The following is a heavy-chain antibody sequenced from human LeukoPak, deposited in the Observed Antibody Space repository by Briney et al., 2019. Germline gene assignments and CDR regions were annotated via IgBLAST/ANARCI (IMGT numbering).Heavy chain of an antibody. Sequence: SETLSLTCTVSGGSISSYYWSWIRQPAGKGLEWIGRIYTSGSTNYNPSLKSRVTMSVDTSKNQFSLKLSSVTAADTAVYYCARDYSSGWYGDYYCYYMDVWGKGTTVTVSS. J-gene: IGHJ6*03. CDR2: IYTSGST. CDR1: GGSISSYY. V-gene: IGHV4-4*07. D-gene: IGHD6-19*01. CDR3: ARDYSSGWYGDYYCYYMDV.